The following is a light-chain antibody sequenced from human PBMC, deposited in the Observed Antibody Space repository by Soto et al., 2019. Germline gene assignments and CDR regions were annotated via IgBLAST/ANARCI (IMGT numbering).Light chain of an antibody. CDR1: SSDIGGYNF. J-gene: IGLJ1*01. Sequence: QPALTQPASVNGSTGQSIPISCTGTSSDIGGYNFVSWYQQHPGKAPKFMIYDVSIRPSGVSNRFSGSKSGNTASLTISGLQAEDEAEYYCSSYTSSSRYVFGTGTKVTVL. V-gene: IGLV2-14*01. CDR3: SSYTSSSRYV. CDR2: DVS.